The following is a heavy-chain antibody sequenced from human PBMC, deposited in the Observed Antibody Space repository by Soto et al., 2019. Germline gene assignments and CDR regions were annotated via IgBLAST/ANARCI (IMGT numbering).Heavy chain of an antibody. Sequence: QVQLQQWGAGLLKPSETLSLTCAVYGGSFSGYYWSWIRQPPGKGLEWIGEINHSGSTNYNPSLKSRVTISVDTSKNQFSLKLSSVTAADTAVYYCARGRHYYGSGSYYNFGGQGTLVTVSS. CDR3: ARGRHYYGSGSYYNF. V-gene: IGHV4-34*01. D-gene: IGHD3-10*01. CDR1: GGSFSGYY. J-gene: IGHJ4*02. CDR2: INHSGST.